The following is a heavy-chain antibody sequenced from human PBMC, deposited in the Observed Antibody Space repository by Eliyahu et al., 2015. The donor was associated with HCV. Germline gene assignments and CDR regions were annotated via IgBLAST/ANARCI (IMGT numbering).Heavy chain of an antibody. CDR3: ARGYVGTRKGEDAFDI. CDR1: GDSVXXKXSX. CDR2: TYYRSKWYN. Sequence: QVQLQQSGPGLVKPSQTLSLTCAISGDSVXXKXSXWNWFRQSPSRGLEWLGRTYYRSKWYNEQAVSVKGRIIVNPDTSKNQFSLQMNSVTPEDTAVYYCARGYVGTRKGEDAFDIWGQGTMVTVSS. D-gene: IGHD1-1*01. V-gene: IGHV6-1*01. J-gene: IGHJ3*02.